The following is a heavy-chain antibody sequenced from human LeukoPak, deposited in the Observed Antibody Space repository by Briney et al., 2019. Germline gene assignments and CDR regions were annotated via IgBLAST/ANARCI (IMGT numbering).Heavy chain of an antibody. CDR3: ASGGATGSGSDY. CDR1: GFTFSSYS. V-gene: IGHV3-21*01. D-gene: IGHD1-26*01. J-gene: IGHJ4*02. Sequence: GGSLRLSCAASGFTFSSYSMNWVRQAPGKGLEWVSSISSSSSYIYYADSVKGRFTISRDNAKNSLYLQMNSLRAEDTAVYYCASGGATGSGSDYWGQGTLVTVSS. CDR2: ISSSSSYI.